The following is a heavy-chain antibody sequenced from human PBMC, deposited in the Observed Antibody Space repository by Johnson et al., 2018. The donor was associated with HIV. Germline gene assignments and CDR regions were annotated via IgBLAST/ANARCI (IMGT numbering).Heavy chain of an antibody. Sequence: VQLVESGGGVVQPGGSLRLSCAASGFTFSSYGMHWVRQAPGKGLEWVSAISGSGGSTYYADSVKGRFTISRDNSKNTLYLQMNSLRAEDTAVYYCARDKGRRGAFDIWGQWTMVTVSS. CDR3: ARDKGRRGAFDI. CDR2: ISGSGGST. V-gene: IGHV3-23*04. J-gene: IGHJ3*02. CDR1: GFTFSSYG. D-gene: IGHD3-10*01.